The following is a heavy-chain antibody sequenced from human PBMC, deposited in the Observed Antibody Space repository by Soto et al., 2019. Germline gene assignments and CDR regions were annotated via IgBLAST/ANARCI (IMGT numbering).Heavy chain of an antibody. CDR1: GGSISSSSYY. J-gene: IGHJ4*02. CDR2: IYYSGST. CDR3: ARHSVQLWSSDY. V-gene: IGHV4-39*01. D-gene: IGHD5-18*01. Sequence: PSETLSLTCTVSGGSISSSSYYWGWIRQPPGKGLEWIGSIYYSGSTYYNPSLKSRVTISVDTSKNQFSLKLSSVTAAETAVYYCARHSVQLWSSDYCGQGTLVTVSS.